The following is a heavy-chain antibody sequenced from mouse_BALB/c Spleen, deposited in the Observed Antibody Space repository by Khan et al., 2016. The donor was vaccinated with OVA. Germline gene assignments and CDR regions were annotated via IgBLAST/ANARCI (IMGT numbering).Heavy chain of an antibody. CDR2: IAPANGNT. CDR1: GFNIKDTY. V-gene: IGHV14-3*02. CDR3: SRPSNDPRDFEV. J-gene: IGHJ1*01. Sequence: IQLVQSGAELVKPGASVKLSCTASGFNIKDTYLHWVKQRPEQGLEWIGRIAPANGNTQYDPKFQGKAAITSDTSSNTSYLQLNSLTSEDTAVYFCSRPSNDPRDFEVRGAGTKVTVSS. D-gene: IGHD6-1*01.